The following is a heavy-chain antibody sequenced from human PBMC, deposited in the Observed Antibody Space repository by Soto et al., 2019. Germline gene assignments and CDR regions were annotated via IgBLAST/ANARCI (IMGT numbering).Heavy chain of an antibody. D-gene: IGHD3-10*01. V-gene: IGHV1-3*01. CDR1: GYTFTSYA. CDR3: ARSVRPLSWFDS. CDR2: INAGNGNT. J-gene: IGHJ5*01. Sequence: GASVKVSCKASGYTFTSYAIHWVRQAPGQRLEWMGWINAGNGNTKYSQKFQGRVTITRDTSASTAYMELSSLRSEDTAVYYCARSVRPLSWFDSWGQGTLVTVSS.